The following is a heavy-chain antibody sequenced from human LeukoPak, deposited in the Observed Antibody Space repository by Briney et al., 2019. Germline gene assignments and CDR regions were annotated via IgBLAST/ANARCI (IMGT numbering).Heavy chain of an antibody. CDR3: TRGSDTIFGVSRDGFDY. V-gene: IGHV3-49*03. J-gene: IGHJ4*02. CDR2: IRSKVYGGTT. CDR1: GFTFGDYA. D-gene: IGHD3-3*01. Sequence: GGSLRLSCTASGFTFGDYAMSWFRQAPGKGLEWVGFIRSKVYGGTTEYAASVKGRFTISRDDSKSIAYLQMYSLKSEDTAVYYCTRGSDTIFGVSRDGFDYWGQGTLVTVSS.